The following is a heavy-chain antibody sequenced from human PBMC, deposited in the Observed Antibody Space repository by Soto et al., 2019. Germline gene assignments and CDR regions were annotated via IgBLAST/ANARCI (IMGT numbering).Heavy chain of an antibody. Sequence: QITLKESGPTLVKPTQTLTLTCTFSGFSLSTSGVGVGWIRQPPGKALEWLALIYWDDAKRYSSSLKSRLTITKATSKNQVVLTMTNMDPVDTATYYCAHSFPAGVPAAILSESAERWFDPWGQGTLVTVSS. V-gene: IGHV2-5*02. D-gene: IGHD2-2*01. J-gene: IGHJ5*02. CDR3: AHSFPAGVPAAILSESAERWFDP. CDR2: IYWDDAK. CDR1: GFSLSTSGVG.